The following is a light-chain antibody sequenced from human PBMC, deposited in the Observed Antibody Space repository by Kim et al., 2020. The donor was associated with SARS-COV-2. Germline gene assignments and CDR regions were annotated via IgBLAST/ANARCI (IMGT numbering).Light chain of an antibody. Sequence: GQRVPISCSGPSSNIVSNAVNCYQHLPGTAPKLLIYSNTQRPSGVPDRFSGSKSGTSASLAISGLQSEDEADYYCAAWDDSLKGYVFGTGTKVTVL. J-gene: IGLJ1*01. V-gene: IGLV1-44*01. CDR3: AAWDDSLKGYV. CDR1: SSNIVSNA. CDR2: SNT.